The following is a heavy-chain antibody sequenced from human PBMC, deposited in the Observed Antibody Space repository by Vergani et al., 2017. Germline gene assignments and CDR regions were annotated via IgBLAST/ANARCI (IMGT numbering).Heavy chain of an antibody. CDR2: MNSSGST. CDR1: GGSISSNSYY. V-gene: IGHV4-39*01. Sequence: QLQLQESGPGLVKPSETLSLICTVSGGSISSNSYYWGWIRQPPGKGLEWIGSMNSSGSTYNNPSLKSRVTISVDTSKNQFSLKLRSVTAADTAVYYCARYSSSLRAYYFGMDVWGQGTTVTVSS. CDR3: ARYSSSLRAYYFGMDV. J-gene: IGHJ6*02. D-gene: IGHD6-6*01.